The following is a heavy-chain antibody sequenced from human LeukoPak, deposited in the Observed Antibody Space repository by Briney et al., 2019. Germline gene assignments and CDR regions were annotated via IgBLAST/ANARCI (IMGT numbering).Heavy chain of an antibody. Sequence: GGSLKTPWKGFGYRFSTYWIAWVRQIPGKGEEWMGINYPDDSDTRYSPSFQGQFTIPADKSISTAYLQWSRLKASDSAIYYCAGAAAGTASDSWGQGTLVTVSS. D-gene: IGHD6-13*01. CDR3: AGAAAGTASDS. CDR1: GYRFSTYW. V-gene: IGHV5-51*01. J-gene: IGHJ4*02. CDR2: NYPDDSDT.